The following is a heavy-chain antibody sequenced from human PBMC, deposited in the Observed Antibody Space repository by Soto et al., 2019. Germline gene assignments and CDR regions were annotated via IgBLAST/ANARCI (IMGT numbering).Heavy chain of an antibody. D-gene: IGHD3-3*01. Sequence: QVQLQESGPGLVKPSETLSLTCTVSGGSISGYYWSWIRQPPGKGLEWIGYIFYSGSLKYNPSLKSRVTMSVGTSKNHLSLRLTSVTAADTAVYFCARATTLFGVVLSDWGQGSLVTVSS. V-gene: IGHV4-59*08. CDR1: GGSISGYY. CDR3: ARATTLFGVVLSD. J-gene: IGHJ4*02. CDR2: IFYSGSL.